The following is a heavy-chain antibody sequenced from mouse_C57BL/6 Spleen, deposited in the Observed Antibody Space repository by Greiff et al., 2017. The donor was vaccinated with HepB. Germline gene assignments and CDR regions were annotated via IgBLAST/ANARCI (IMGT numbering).Heavy chain of an antibody. D-gene: IGHD3-2*02. J-gene: IGHJ3*01. CDR3: AREDSSGYVAY. CDR2: INYDGSST. Sequence: EVMLVESEGGLVQPGSSMKLSCTASGFTFSDYYMAWVRQVPEKGLEWVANINYDGSSTYYLDSLKSRFIISRDNAKNILYLQMSSLKSEDTATYYCAREDSSGYVAYWGQGTLVTVSA. V-gene: IGHV5-16*01. CDR1: GFTFSDYY.